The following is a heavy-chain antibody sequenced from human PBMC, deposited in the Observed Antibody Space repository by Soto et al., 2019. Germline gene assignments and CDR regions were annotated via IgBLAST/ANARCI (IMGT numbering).Heavy chain of an antibody. J-gene: IGHJ3*02. D-gene: IGHD2-15*01. Sequence: GESLKISCKGSGYSFTSYWIGWVRQMPGKGLEWMGIIYPGDSDTRYSPSFQGQVTISADKSISTAYLQWSSLKASDTAMYYCARLRYCSGGSCYYDAFDIWGQGTMVTVS. CDR3: ARLRYCSGGSCYYDAFDI. CDR1: GYSFTSYW. CDR2: IYPGDSDT. V-gene: IGHV5-51*01.